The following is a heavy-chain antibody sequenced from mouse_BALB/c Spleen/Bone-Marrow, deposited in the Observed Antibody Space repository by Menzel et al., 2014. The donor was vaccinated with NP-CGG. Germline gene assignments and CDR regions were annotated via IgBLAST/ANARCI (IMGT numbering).Heavy chain of an antibody. CDR1: GFNIKDTH. D-gene: IGHD1-1*01. V-gene: IGHV14-3*02. Sequence: EVQLQQSGAELVKPGASVKLSCTPSGFNIKDTHMHWVKQRPEQGLEWIGRIDPANGNTKYDPNFQGKATITANTSSNTAYLQLSSLTSENTAVYYGATDYANTAWFASWGQGTLVTVS. J-gene: IGHJ3*01. CDR2: IDPANGNT. CDR3: ATDYANTAWFAS.